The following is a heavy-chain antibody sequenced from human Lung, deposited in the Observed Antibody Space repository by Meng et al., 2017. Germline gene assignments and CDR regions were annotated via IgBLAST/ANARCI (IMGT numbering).Heavy chain of an antibody. D-gene: IGHD4-17*01. V-gene: IGHV4-59*01. Sequence: QVQLQESGPGLVKASETLSLTCTVSGGSISTYYWSWIRQPPGKGLEWIGYIYYRGSAYYNPSLKSRVTLSVDTSKNRLSLKLTSVTVADTAVYYCATWTTAWFDPWGQGTLVTVYS. CDR1: GGSISTYY. CDR2: IYYRGSA. J-gene: IGHJ5*02. CDR3: ATWTTAWFDP.